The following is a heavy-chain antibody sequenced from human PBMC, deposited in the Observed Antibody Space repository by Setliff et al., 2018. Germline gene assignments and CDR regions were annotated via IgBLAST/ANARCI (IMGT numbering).Heavy chain of an antibody. V-gene: IGHV3-23*01. D-gene: IGHD3-22*01. J-gene: IGHJ4*02. Sequence: GGSLRLSCAASGFTFSSSAMAWVRQAPGKGLEWVSAISSTITSTYYADSVKGRFTISRDNSKNTLYLQMNSLRVEDTAVYYCARVHYETSTYSPTLFDHWGQGALVTVSS. CDR1: GFTFSSSA. CDR2: ISSTITST. CDR3: ARVHYETSTYSPTLFDH.